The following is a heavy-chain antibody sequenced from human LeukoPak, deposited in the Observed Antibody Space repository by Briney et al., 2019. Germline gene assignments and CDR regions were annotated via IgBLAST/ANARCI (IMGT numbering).Heavy chain of an antibody. Sequence: ASVKVSCKASAYTFTNYYIHWVRQAPGQGLEWMGIINPNGGSTSYAQKFQGRVTMTRDTSTTTVYMELSSLRSEDTAVYYRARAMVRGVSNPFDSWGQGTLVTVSS. J-gene: IGHJ4*02. V-gene: IGHV1-46*01. CDR3: ARAMVRGVSNPFDS. D-gene: IGHD3-10*01. CDR2: INPNGGST. CDR1: AYTFTNYY.